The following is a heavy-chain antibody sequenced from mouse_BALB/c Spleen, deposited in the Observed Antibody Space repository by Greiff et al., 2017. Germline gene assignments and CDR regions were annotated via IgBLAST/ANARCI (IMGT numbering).Heavy chain of an antibody. V-gene: IGHV1-5*01. CDR1: GYTFTSYW. CDR2: IYPGNSDT. CDR3: TRSRVFDV. Sequence: VQLKQSGTVLARPGASVKMSCKASGYTFTSYWMHWVKQRPGQGLEWIGAIYPGNSDTSYNQKFNGKAKLTAVTSTSTAYMELSSLTNEDSAVYYCTRSRVFDVWGAGTTVTVSS. J-gene: IGHJ1*01.